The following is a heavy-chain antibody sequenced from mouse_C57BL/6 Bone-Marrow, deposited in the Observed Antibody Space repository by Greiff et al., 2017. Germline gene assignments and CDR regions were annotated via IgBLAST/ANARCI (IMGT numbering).Heavy chain of an antibody. CDR2: INYDGSST. Sequence: EVLLVQSEGGLVQPGSSMKLSCTASGFTFSDYYMAWVRQVPEKGLEWVANINYDGSSTYYLDSLKSRSIISRDNANNILYLQMSSLKSEDTATYYGARDRTTVVSTGAMDYWGQGTSVTVSS. V-gene: IGHV5-16*01. D-gene: IGHD1-1*01. J-gene: IGHJ4*01. CDR3: ARDRTTVVSTGAMDY. CDR1: GFTFSDYY.